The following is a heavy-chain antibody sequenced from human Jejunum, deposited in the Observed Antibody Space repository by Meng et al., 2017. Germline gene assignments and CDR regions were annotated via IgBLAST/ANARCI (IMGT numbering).Heavy chain of an antibody. CDR1: GFSLTTSGVG. CDR2: IYWDDDK. D-gene: IGHD6-19*01. V-gene: IGHV2-5*02. J-gene: IGHJ4*02. CDR3: AHRFPGYYGGWNGGYFDS. Sequence: QITLKGSGPTLVKPTQTLTLTCTFSGFSLTTSGVGVGWIRQPPGQALEWLAVIYWDDDKRYNPSLKSRLTVSKDTSKNQVVLTMTNMDPVDTATYYCAHRFPGYYGGWNGGYFDSWGQGTLVTVSS.